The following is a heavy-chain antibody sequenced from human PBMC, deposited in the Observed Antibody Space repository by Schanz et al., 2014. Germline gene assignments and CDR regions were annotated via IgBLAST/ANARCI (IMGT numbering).Heavy chain of an antibody. V-gene: IGHV1-18*01. Sequence: QVQLVQSGAEVKKPGASVKVSCKASGYTFISYGIKWVRQAPGQGLEWMGWISAYNGHTDYAQKLQGRVTLTTDTYTSTAYMELRNLRTDDTAVYYCARAKRFGDMDVWGQGTTVTVSS. CDR2: ISAYNGHT. CDR3: ARAKRFGDMDV. D-gene: IGHD3-10*01. CDR1: GYTFISYG. J-gene: IGHJ6*02.